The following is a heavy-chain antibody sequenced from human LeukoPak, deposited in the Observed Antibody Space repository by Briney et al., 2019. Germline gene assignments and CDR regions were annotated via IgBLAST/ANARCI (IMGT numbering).Heavy chain of an antibody. Sequence: GGSLRLSCAASGFTFSSYSMNWVRQAPGKGLEWVSSISSSSSYIYYADSVKGRFTISRDNAKNSLYLQMNSLRAEDTAVYYCARDGVGDPDYYMDVWGKGTTVTVSS. CDR1: GFTFSSYS. V-gene: IGHV3-21*01. CDR3: ARDGVGDPDYYMDV. CDR2: ISSSSSYI. D-gene: IGHD2-8*01. J-gene: IGHJ6*03.